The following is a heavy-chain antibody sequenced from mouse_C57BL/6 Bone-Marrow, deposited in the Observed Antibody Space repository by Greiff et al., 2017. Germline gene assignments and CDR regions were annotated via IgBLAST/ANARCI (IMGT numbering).Heavy chain of an antibody. J-gene: IGHJ2*01. D-gene: IGHD1-1*01. CDR2: IYPGSGST. V-gene: IGHV1-55*01. CDR3: AFYDYGSFYFDY. CDR1: GYTFTSYW. Sequence: QVQLQQPGAELVKPGASVKMSCKASGYTFTSYWITWVKQRPGQGLEWIGDIYPGSGSTNYNEKFKSKATLTVDKSSSTAYMQLSSLTSEDSAVYYGAFYDYGSFYFDYWGQGTTRTVSS.